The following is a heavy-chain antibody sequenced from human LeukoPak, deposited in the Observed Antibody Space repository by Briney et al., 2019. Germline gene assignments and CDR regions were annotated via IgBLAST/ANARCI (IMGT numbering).Heavy chain of an antibody. CDR2: IYYSGST. CDR1: GGSISSGDYY. CDR3: ARGGSNPEYYYGMDV. D-gene: IGHD1-14*01. V-gene: IGHV4-30-4*01. J-gene: IGHJ6*02. Sequence: PSETLSLTCTVSGGSISSGDYYWSWIRQPPGKGLEWIGYIYYSGSTYYNPSLKSRVTISVDTSKNQFSLKLSSVTAADTAVYYCARGGSNPEYYYGMDVWGQGTTVTVSS.